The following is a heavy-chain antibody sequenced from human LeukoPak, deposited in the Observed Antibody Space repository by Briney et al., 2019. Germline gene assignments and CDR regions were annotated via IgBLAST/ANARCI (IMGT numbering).Heavy chain of an antibody. J-gene: IGHJ4*02. D-gene: IGHD2-15*01. CDR1: RGSISSYY. CDR2: IYTSGST. Sequence: PSQTLSLTCTVSRGSISSYYWSWIRQPAGKGLEWIGRIYTSGSTNYNPSLKSRVTMSVDTSKNQFSLKLSSVTAADTAVYYCARDPVITPFDYWGQGTLVTVSS. CDR3: ARDPVITPFDY. V-gene: IGHV4-4*07.